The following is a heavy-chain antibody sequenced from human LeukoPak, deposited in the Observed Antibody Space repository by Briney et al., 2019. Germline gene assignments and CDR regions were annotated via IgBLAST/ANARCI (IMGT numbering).Heavy chain of an antibody. CDR1: GYTFTSYY. CDR3: ARNSGSGFDY. Sequence: ASVKVSCKASGYTFTSYYIVWVRQAPGQGLEWMGRIEPSGGSTSYAQKFQGRVTMTRGTSTSTVYMELSSLISDDTAVYCCARNSGSGFDYWGQGTLVTVSS. CDR2: IEPSGGST. J-gene: IGHJ4*02. D-gene: IGHD2-15*01. V-gene: IGHV1-46*01.